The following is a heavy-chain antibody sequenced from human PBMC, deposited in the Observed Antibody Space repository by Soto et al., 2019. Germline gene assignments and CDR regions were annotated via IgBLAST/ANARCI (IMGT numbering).Heavy chain of an antibody. CDR2: ISVTGYNT. V-gene: IGHV3-23*01. Sequence: EDQLLESGGGLVQPGGSLRLSCAASGFTFSSYAMSWVRQAPGKGLEWVSSISVTGYNTYYADSVKGRFTISRDNSKNTLFLQMNSLRAEDTAQYYCAKGESGSYRGPLVYWGQGTLVIVSS. CDR1: GFTFSSYA. CDR3: AKGESGSYRGPLVY. D-gene: IGHD3-22*01. J-gene: IGHJ4*02.